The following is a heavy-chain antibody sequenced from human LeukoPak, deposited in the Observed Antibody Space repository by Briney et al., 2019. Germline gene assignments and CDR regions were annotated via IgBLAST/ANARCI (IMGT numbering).Heavy chain of an antibody. CDR2: IYYSGST. Sequence: PSETLSLTCTVSGGSISSSTYYWGWIRQPPGKGLEWIGSIYYSGSTYHNPSLKSRVTISVDTSKNQFSLKLSSVTAADTAVYYCARYYYDSSGYYYDYWGQGTLVTVSS. CDR3: ARYYYDSSGYYYDY. V-gene: IGHV4-39*07. D-gene: IGHD3-22*01. J-gene: IGHJ4*02. CDR1: GGSISSSTYY.